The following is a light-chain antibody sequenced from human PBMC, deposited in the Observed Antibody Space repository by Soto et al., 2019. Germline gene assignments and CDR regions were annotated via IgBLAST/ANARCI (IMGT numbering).Light chain of an antibody. CDR3: QQYISYPYS. V-gene: IGKV1-5*03. CDR2: KAS. J-gene: IGKJ2*03. Sequence: IQMTQSPSTLSASVGDRVNITCRASQTIFSWLAWYQQKPGKAPNLLIYKASRLESGVPSRYSGSGSGTQFTLTISGLQPDDFAAYYCQQYISYPYSFGQGTMLEIK. CDR1: QTIFSW.